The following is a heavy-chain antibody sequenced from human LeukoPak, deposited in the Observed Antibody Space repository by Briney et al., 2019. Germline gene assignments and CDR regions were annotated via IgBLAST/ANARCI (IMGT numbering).Heavy chain of an antibody. D-gene: IGHD4-17*01. CDR2: IYSGGST. V-gene: IGHV3-66*01. CDR1: GFTVSSNY. J-gene: IGHJ4*02. Sequence: GGSLRLSCAASGFTVSSNYMSWVRQAPGKGLEWVSVIYSGGSTYYADSVKGRFTISRDNSKNTLYLQMNSLRAEDTAVYYCARAVTTVTYFDYWGQGTLVTVSS. CDR3: ARAVTTVTYFDY.